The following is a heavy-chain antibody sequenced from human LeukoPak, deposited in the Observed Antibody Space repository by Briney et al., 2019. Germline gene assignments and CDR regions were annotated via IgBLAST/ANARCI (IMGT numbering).Heavy chain of an antibody. CDR3: AKASTMVRGVILFDY. Sequence: GGSLRLSCAASGFTFSSYAMSWVRQAPGKELEWVSAISGSGGSTYYADSVKGRFTISRDNSKNTLYLQMNSLRAEDTAVYYCAKASTMVRGVILFDYWGQGTLVTVSS. V-gene: IGHV3-23*01. D-gene: IGHD3-10*01. J-gene: IGHJ4*02. CDR2: ISGSGGST. CDR1: GFTFSSYA.